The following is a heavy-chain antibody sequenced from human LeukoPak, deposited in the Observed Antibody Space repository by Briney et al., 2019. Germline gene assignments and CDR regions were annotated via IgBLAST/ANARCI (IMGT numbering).Heavy chain of an antibody. CDR3: ARATTVFEAFDI. V-gene: IGHV4-4*07. J-gene: IGHJ3*02. CDR2: IFTSGST. CDR1: GFTFSTFG. Sequence: GSLRLSCAASGFTFSTFGMSWIRQPAGKGLEWIGRIFTSGSTNYNPSLKSRVTMSVDTSKNQFSLKLSSVTAADTAVYYCARATTVFEAFDIWGQGTMVTVSS. D-gene: IGHD4-11*01.